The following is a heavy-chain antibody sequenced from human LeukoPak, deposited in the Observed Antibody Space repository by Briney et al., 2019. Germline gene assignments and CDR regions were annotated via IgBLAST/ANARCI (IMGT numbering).Heavy chain of an antibody. Sequence: GGSLRLSCAASGFTFSSYAMSWVRQAPGKGLEWVSAISGSGGSTYYADSVKGRFTISRDNSKNTLYLQMNSLRAEDAAIYYCARDRRLASFDYGGQGTLVTVSS. D-gene: IGHD6-25*01. J-gene: IGHJ4*02. V-gene: IGHV3-23*01. CDR3: ARDRRLASFDY. CDR2: ISGSGGST. CDR1: GFTFSSYA.